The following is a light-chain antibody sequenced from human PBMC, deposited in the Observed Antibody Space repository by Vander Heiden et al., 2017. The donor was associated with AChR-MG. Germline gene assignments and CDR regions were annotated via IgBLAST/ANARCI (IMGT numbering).Light chain of an antibody. CDR2: EVS. J-gene: IGLJ2*01. Sequence: QSALTPPPSASGSPGQSVTISCTGTSSDVGGYNYVSWYQQTPGKAPKLMIFEVSERPSGVPDRFSGSKSGNTASLTVSGLQAEDEADYYCSSYTGSNNWVFGGGTKLTVL. CDR1: SSDVGGYNY. CDR3: SSYTGSNNWV. V-gene: IGLV2-8*01.